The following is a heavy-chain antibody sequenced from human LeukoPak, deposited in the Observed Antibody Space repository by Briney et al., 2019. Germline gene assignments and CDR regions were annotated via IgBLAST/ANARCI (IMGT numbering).Heavy chain of an antibody. D-gene: IGHD5-18*01. CDR2: INPNSGGT. J-gene: IGHJ5*02. CDR1: GYTFTGCY. Sequence: ASVKVSCKASGYTFTGCYMHWVRQAPGQGLEWMGWINPNSGGTNYAQKFQGRVTMTRDTSISTAYMELSRLRSDDTAVYYCARGLVGYDPNWFDPWGRGTLVTVSS. CDR3: ARGLVGYDPNWFDP. V-gene: IGHV1-2*02.